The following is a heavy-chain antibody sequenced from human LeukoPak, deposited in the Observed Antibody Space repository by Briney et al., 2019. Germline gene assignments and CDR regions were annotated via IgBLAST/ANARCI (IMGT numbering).Heavy chain of an antibody. CDR2: IYYSGST. CDR1: GGSISSYY. J-gene: IGHJ4*02. D-gene: IGHD3-16*01. Sequence: TSETLSLTCTVSGGSISSYYWSWIRQPPGKGLEWIGYIYYSGSTNYNPSLKSRATISVDTSKNQFSLKLSSVTAADTAVYYCARSPFGGGTDYWGQGTLVTVSS. V-gene: IGHV4-59*01. CDR3: ARSPFGGGTDY.